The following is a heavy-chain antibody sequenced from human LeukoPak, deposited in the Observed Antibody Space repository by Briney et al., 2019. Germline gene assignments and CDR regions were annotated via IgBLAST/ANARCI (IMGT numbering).Heavy chain of an antibody. D-gene: IGHD3-22*01. CDR1: GFAFRSYT. Sequence: GGSLRLSCAASGFAFRSYTMNWVRQAPGKGLEWVSSISSSSSYIYYADSVKGRFTISRDNAKNSLYLQMNSLRAEDTAVYYCARANAYYYDSSGYPLWGQGTLATVSS. CDR3: ARANAYYYDSSGYPL. J-gene: IGHJ4*02. CDR2: ISSSSSYI. V-gene: IGHV3-21*01.